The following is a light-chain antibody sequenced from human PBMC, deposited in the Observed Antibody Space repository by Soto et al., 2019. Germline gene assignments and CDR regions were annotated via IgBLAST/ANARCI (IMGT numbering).Light chain of an antibody. CDR1: QSVSSSY. CDR2: GAS. CDR3: QQYGSSPSPLYT. V-gene: IGKV3-20*01. J-gene: IGKJ2*01. Sequence: EIVLTQSPGTLSLSPGERATLSCRASQSVSSSYLAWYQQKPGQAPRLLIYGASSRATGIPDRFSGSGSETDFTLSISRLEPEDFAVYCWQQYGSSPSPLYTFGQGTKLEIK.